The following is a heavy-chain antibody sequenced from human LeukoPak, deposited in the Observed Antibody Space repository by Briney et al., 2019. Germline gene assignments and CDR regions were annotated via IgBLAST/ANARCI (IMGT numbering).Heavy chain of an antibody. Sequence: SETLSLTCAVYGGSFSGYYWSWIRQPPGKGLEWIGEINHSGSTNYNPSLTSRVTISVDTSKNQFSLKLSSVTAADTAVYYCARGARATRLYNWFDPWGQGTLVTVSS. CDR3: ARGARATRLYNWFDP. CDR1: GGSFSGYY. CDR2: INHSGST. D-gene: IGHD5-12*01. V-gene: IGHV4-34*01. J-gene: IGHJ5*02.